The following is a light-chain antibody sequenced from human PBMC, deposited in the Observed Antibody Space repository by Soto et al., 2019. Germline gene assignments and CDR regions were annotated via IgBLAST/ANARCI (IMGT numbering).Light chain of an antibody. CDR3: SSYTTISTYV. CDR1: SSVVGGYNY. Sequence: GTSSVVGGYNYVSWYQQHPGKAPKLMIYDVRNRPSGVSNRFSGSKSVNTASLTISGLQAEDEADYYCSSYTTISTYVFGTGTKVTVL. CDR2: DVR. V-gene: IGLV2-14*04. J-gene: IGLJ1*01.